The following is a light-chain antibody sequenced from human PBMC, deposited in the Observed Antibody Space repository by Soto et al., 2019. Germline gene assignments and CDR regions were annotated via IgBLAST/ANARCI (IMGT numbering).Light chain of an antibody. Sequence: QSVLTQLRSVSGSPGQSVTISCTGTSSDVGGYNYVSWYQQYPGKAPKALIYEVSKRPSGVPDRFSGSKSGNTASLTVSGLQAEDEADYYCSSYAGSNNYVFGTGTKVTVL. CDR1: SSDVGGYNY. V-gene: IGLV2-8*01. CDR3: SSYAGSNNYV. CDR2: EVS. J-gene: IGLJ1*01.